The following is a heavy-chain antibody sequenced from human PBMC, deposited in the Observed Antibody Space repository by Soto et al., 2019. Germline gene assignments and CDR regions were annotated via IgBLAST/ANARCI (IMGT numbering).Heavy chain of an antibody. CDR2: IYHSGST. CDR1: GGSISSSNW. CDR3: ARDGVGLELRWFDP. D-gene: IGHD1-7*01. V-gene: IGHV4-4*02. J-gene: IGHJ5*02. Sequence: QVQLQESGPGLVKPSGTLFLTCAVSGGSISSSNWWSWVRQPPGKGLEWIGEIYHSGSTNYNPSLQSRVTISVDKSKNQFSLKLSSVTAADTAVYYCARDGVGLELRWFDPWGQGTLVTVSS.